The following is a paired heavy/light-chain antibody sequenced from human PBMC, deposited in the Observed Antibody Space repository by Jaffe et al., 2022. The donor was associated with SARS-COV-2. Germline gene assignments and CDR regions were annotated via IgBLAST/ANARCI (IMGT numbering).Light chain of an antibody. J-gene: IGKJ2*02. V-gene: IGKV3-20*01. CDR2: GAS. CDR3: QQYGSSDRGT. Sequence: EIVLTQSPGTLSLSPGERATLSCRASQSVSSSYLAWYQQKPGQAPRLLIYGASSRATGIPDRFSGSGSGTDFTLTISRLEPEDFAVYYCQQYGSSDRGTFGQGTKLEIK. CDR1: QSVSSSY.
Heavy chain of an antibody. V-gene: IGHV3-23*01. D-gene: IGHD6-19*01. CDR3: AKYEKPGYSSGWYSDYYFDY. CDR2: ISGSGGST. CDR1: GFTFSSYA. Sequence: EVQLLESGGGLVQPGGSLRLSCAASGFTFSSYAMSWVRQAPGKGLEWVSAISGSGGSTYYADSVKGRFTISRDNSKNTLYLQMNSLRAEDTAVYYCAKYEKPGYSSGWYSDYYFDYWGQGTLVTVSS. J-gene: IGHJ4*02.